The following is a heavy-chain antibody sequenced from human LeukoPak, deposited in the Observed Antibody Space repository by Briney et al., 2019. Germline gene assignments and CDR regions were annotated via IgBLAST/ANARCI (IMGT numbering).Heavy chain of an antibody. V-gene: IGHV1-69*01. CDR3: ARHLGDQYYFDY. Sequence: AASVKVSCKASGGTFSSYAISWVRQAPGQGLEWMGVIIPIFGTANYAQKFQGRVTITADESTSTAYMELSSLRSEDTAVYYCARHLGDQYYFDYWGQGTLVTVSS. J-gene: IGHJ4*02. CDR1: GGTFSSYA. CDR2: IIPIFGTA. D-gene: IGHD2-21*02.